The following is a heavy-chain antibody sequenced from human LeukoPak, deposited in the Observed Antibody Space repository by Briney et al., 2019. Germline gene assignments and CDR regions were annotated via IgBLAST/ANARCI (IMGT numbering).Heavy chain of an antibody. V-gene: IGHV5-51*01. CDR3: AKFMVAARFSAFDI. CDR2: TYPGDSDT. D-gene: IGHD5-12*01. Sequence: GESLKISCKGSGYSFTNYWIGWVRQMPGKGLEWMGITYPGDSDTRYSPSFQGQVTISADKSISTAYMEWSSLKASDTAMYYCAKFMVAARFSAFDIWGQGTMVTVSS. CDR1: GYSFTNYW. J-gene: IGHJ3*02.